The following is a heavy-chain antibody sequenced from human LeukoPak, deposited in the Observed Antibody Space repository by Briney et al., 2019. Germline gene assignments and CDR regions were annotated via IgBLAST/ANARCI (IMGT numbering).Heavy chain of an antibody. CDR3: AKDSAAAGTECVDY. CDR2: ISWDGGST. V-gene: IGHV3-43*01. D-gene: IGHD6-13*01. CDR1: GFTFDDYT. Sequence: GGSLRLSCAASGFTFDDYTMHWVRQAPGKGLEWVSLISWDGGSTYYADSVKGRFTISRDNGKNSLYLQMNSLRTEDTALYYYAKDSAAAGTECVDYWGQGTLVTVSS. J-gene: IGHJ4*02.